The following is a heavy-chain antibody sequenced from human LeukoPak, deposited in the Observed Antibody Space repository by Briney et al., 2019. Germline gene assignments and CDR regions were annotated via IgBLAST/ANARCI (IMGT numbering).Heavy chain of an antibody. CDR3: ARDSEGMFSYGFDY. D-gene: IGHD5-18*01. J-gene: IGHJ4*02. CDR2: ISSSSSYI. Sequence: GGSLRLSCAASGLTFSSYSMNWVRQAPGKGLEWVSSISSSSSYIYYADSVKGRFTISRDNAKSSLYLQMNSLRAEDTAVYYCARDSEGMFSYGFDYWGQGTLVTVSS. V-gene: IGHV3-21*01. CDR1: GLTFSSYS.